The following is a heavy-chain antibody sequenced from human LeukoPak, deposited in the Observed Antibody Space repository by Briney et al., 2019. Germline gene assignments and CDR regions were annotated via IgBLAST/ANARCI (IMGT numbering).Heavy chain of an antibody. Sequence: ASVKVSCKASGGTFSSYAISWVRQAPGQGLEWMGGIIPIFGTANYAQKFQGRVTITADESTSTAYMELSSLRSEDTAVYYCAREAAGSRYIDYWGQGTLVTVSS. J-gene: IGHJ4*02. V-gene: IGHV1-69*13. CDR1: GGTFSSYA. CDR2: IIPIFGTA. D-gene: IGHD6-13*01. CDR3: AREAAGSRYIDY.